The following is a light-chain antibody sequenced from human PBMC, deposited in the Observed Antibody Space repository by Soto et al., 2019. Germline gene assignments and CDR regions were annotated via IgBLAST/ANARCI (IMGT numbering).Light chain of an antibody. V-gene: IGLV2-23*03. CDR1: SSDGGTYNL. CDR3: CSYAGSRTFEV. Sequence: QSALTQPASVSGSPGQSITISCTGSSSDGGTYNLVSWYQQHPGKAPKLMIYEGSKRPSGVSNRFSGSKSGNTASLTISGLQAEDEADYYCCSYAGSRTFEVFGGGTKLTVL. CDR2: EGS. J-gene: IGLJ2*01.